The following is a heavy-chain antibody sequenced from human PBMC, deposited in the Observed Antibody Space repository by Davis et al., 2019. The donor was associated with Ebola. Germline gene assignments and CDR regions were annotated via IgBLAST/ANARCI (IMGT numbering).Heavy chain of an antibody. J-gene: IGHJ3*02. CDR3: ASKRRYCSSTSCYDDESDAFDI. CDR2: IYPGDSDT. Sequence: GESLKISCKGSGYSFTSYWIGWVRQMPGKGLEWMGIIYPGDSDTRYSPSFQGQVTISADKSISTAYLQWSSLKASDTAMYYCASKRRYCSSTSCYDDESDAFDIWGQGTMVTVSS. D-gene: IGHD2-2*01. V-gene: IGHV5-51*01. CDR1: GYSFTSYW.